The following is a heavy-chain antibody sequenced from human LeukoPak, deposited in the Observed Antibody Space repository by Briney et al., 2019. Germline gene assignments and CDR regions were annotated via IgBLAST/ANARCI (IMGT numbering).Heavy chain of an antibody. CDR2: ISGSGGST. Sequence: GGSLRLSCAASGFTFSSYAMSWVRQAPGKGLEWVSAISGSGGSTYYADSVKGRFAISRDNSKNTLYLQMDSLRAEDTALYYCTKDLHYYGMDAWGQGTTVTVSS. J-gene: IGHJ6*02. D-gene: IGHD3-10*01. V-gene: IGHV3-23*01. CDR1: GFTFSSYA. CDR3: TKDLHYYGMDA.